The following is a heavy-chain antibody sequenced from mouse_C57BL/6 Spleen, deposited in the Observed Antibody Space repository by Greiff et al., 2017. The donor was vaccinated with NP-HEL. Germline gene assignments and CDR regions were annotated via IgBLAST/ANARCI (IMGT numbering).Heavy chain of an antibody. CDR3: AREYYDYDEDGLDY. J-gene: IGHJ2*01. CDR1: GYAFSSSW. Sequence: VKLVESGPELVKPGASVKISCKASGYAFSSSWMNWVKQRPGKGLEWIGRIYPGDGDTNYNGKFKGKATLTADKSSSTAYMQLSSLTSEDSAVYFCAREYYDYDEDGLDYWGQGTTLTVSS. CDR2: IYPGDGDT. D-gene: IGHD2-4*01. V-gene: IGHV1-82*01.